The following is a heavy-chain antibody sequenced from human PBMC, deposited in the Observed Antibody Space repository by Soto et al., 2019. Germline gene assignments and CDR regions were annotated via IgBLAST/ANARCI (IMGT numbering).Heavy chain of an antibody. CDR3: AREVPSRYFDL. J-gene: IGHJ2*01. Sequence: QVRLQQWGAGLLKPSETLSLTCAVYGASFSDSYWNWIRQPPGKGLEWIGEINHSGSTIYNTSLESRVIISLDTSRKQFTLKMRSATAADTAVYYCAREVPSRYFDLWGRGTPVTVSS. CDR1: GASFSDSY. V-gene: IGHV4-34*01. D-gene: IGHD1-1*01. CDR2: INHSGST.